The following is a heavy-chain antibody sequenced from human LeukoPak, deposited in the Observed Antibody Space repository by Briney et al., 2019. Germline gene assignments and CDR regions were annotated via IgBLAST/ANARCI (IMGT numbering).Heavy chain of an antibody. CDR1: GGSISSSSYY. CDR2: INHSGST. J-gene: IGHJ6*03. CDR3: AISSSWYFGGFGIHTRLRGYMDV. V-gene: IGHV4-39*07. Sequence: TSETLSLTCSVSGGSISSSSYYWNWIRQPPGKGLEWIGEINHSGSTNYNPSLKSRVTISVDTSKNQFSLKLSSVTAADTAVYYCAISSSWYFGGFGIHTRLRGYMDVWGKGTTVTVSS. D-gene: IGHD6-13*01.